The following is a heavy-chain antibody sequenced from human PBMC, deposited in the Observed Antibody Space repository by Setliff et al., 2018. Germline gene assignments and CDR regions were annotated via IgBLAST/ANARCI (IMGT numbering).Heavy chain of an antibody. J-gene: IGHJ6*03. CDR3: ARYSSPYYYMDV. CDR1: GGSISSGGYY. Sequence: TSETLSLTCTVSGGSISSGGYYWSWIRQHPGKGLEWIGYIYHSGTTYYNPSLESRVRLSVDTSNSQFSLKLSSVTAADRAIYFCARYSSPYYYMDVWGTGIAVTVSS. V-gene: IGHV4-31*03. CDR2: IYHSGTT. D-gene: IGHD5-18*01.